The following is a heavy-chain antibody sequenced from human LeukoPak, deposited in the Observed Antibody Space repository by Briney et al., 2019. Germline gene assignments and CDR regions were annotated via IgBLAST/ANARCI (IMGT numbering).Heavy chain of an antibody. CDR1: GGSISSYY. J-gene: IGHJ6*03. Sequence: SETLSLTCTVSGGSISSYYWSWIRQPPGKGLEWVGYICYSGSTNYNPSLKSRVTISVDTSKNQFSLKLSSVTAADTAVYYCARLLQRKGIAAAGTLIYMDVWGKGTTVTVSS. D-gene: IGHD6-13*01. CDR2: ICYSGST. CDR3: ARLLQRKGIAAAGTLIYMDV. V-gene: IGHV4-59*12.